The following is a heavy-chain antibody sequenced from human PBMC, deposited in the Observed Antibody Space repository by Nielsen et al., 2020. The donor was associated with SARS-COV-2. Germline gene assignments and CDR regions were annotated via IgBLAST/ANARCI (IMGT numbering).Heavy chain of an antibody. CDR2: IGTAGDT. Sequence: GESLKISCAASGFTFSSYDMHWVRQATGKGLEWVSAIGTAGDTYYPGSVKGRFTISRENAKNSLYLQMNSLRAGDTAVYYCARSYYGSGSYYTPFSYYYYGMDVWGQGTTVTVSS. D-gene: IGHD3-10*01. J-gene: IGHJ6*02. CDR3: ARSYYGSGSYYTPFSYYYYGMDV. CDR1: GFTFSSYD. V-gene: IGHV3-13*04.